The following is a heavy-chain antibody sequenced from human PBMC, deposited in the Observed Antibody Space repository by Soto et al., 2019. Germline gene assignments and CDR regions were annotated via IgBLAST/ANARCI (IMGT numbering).Heavy chain of an antibody. J-gene: IGHJ6*02. Sequence: QVQLVESGGGVVQPGRSLRLSCVASGFKFNNYNLHWVRQAPGNSLESVAVISFDGTTDYYAESVKGRFTVSRDNFTNILSLQMDSVRPEDTAVYYCARDNRDCSSFNCYNPGRVFGLDVWGQGTTVTVSS. CDR3: ARDNRDCSSFNCYNPGRVFGLDV. D-gene: IGHD2-2*01. CDR2: ISFDGTTD. CDR1: GFKFNNYN. V-gene: IGHV3-30-3*01.